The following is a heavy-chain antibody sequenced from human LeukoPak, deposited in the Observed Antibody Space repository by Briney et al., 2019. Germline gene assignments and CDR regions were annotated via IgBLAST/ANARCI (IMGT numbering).Heavy chain of an antibody. V-gene: IGHV4-59*01. CDR3: ARDPDGYKFFDY. CDR2: ILASGTT. Sequence: SETLSLTRTVSGGSISSYFWHWIRQPPGKGLEWVGYILASGTTAYNPSLKRRVTMSVDTSKNQFSLNLTSVTAADTAVYFCARDPDGYKFFDYWGRGRPVIVSS. D-gene: IGHD5-24*01. J-gene: IGHJ4*02. CDR1: GGSISSYF.